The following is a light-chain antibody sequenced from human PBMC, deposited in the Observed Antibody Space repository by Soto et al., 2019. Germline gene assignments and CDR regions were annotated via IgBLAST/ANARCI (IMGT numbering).Light chain of an antibody. Sequence: EIVMTQSPAILSVSPRERDTLSCRASQSVSSILAWYQQKPGQAPRLLIYCASTRATGIPARFSGSGSGTEFTLTISSLQSEDFAVYYCQQYNNWPPLFTFGPGTKVDIK. V-gene: IGKV3-15*01. CDR3: QQYNNWPPLFT. J-gene: IGKJ3*01. CDR1: QSVSSI. CDR2: CAS.